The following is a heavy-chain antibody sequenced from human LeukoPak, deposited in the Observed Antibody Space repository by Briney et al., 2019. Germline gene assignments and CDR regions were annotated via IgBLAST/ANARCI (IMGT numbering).Heavy chain of an antibody. CDR3: ARDKGTLGGDS. J-gene: IGHJ4*02. V-gene: IGHV1-2*02. CDR1: GYTFTAYY. Sequence: ASVKVSLKSSGYTFTAYYIHWGRQAPGQGLGWMGLTNPNSGGTNYAQKFQGRVTMTRDASISTAYMELSKLTSDDTAVYCCARDKGTLGGDSWGPGTLVTVSS. CDR2: TNPNSGGT. D-gene: IGHD3-16*01.